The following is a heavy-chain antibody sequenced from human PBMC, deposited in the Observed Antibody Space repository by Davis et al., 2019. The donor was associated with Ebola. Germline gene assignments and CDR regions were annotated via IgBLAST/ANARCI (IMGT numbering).Heavy chain of an antibody. CDR2: ISATGVDK. V-gene: IGHV3-23*01. Sequence: GESLKISCAASGFTFSNYAMSWVRQAPGGGLEWVAGISATGVDKKYADSVRGRFSISRDDSKNTLYLQMDSLRAEDTAVYYCARDPGSSSFDYWGQGSLVTVSS. CDR3: ARDPGSSSFDY. D-gene: IGHD6-6*01. J-gene: IGHJ4*02. CDR1: GFTFSNYA.